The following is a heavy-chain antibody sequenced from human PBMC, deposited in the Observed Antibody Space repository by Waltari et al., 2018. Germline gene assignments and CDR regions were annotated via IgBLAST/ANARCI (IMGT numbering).Heavy chain of an antibody. V-gene: IGHV4-34*01. CDR2: ISERGST. CDR1: GGSFSGHY. D-gene: IGHD1-26*01. CDR3: ARAPSGTIEYFQH. Sequence: QVQLQQWGAGLLTPSETLSLTCAAYGGSFSGHYWSWIRQPPGKGLEWSGEISERGSTKYNPSLKSRVTISGDTSKNQFSLKVSSVTAADMAVYYCARAPSGTIEYFQHWGQGTLVTVSS. J-gene: IGHJ1*01.